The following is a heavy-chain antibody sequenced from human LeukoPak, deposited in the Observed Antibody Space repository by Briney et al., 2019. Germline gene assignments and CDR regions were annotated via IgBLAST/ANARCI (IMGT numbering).Heavy chain of an antibody. Sequence: SETLSLTCTVSGGSISSYYWSWIRQPPGKGLEWIGYIYYSGSTNYNPSLKSRVTISVDTSKNQFSLKLSSATAADTAVYYCAREDYGGNSFDYWGQGTLVTVSS. D-gene: IGHD4-23*01. CDR3: AREDYGGNSFDY. J-gene: IGHJ4*02. CDR1: GGSISSYY. V-gene: IGHV4-59*01. CDR2: IYYSGST.